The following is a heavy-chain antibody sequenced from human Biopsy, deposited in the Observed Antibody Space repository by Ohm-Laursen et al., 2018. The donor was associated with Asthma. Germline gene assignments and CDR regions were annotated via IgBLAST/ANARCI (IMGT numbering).Heavy chain of an antibody. D-gene: IGHD4-23*01. J-gene: IGHJ1*01. CDR2: VFYGGAT. V-gene: IGHV4-59*07. CDR1: GDSISSYH. Sequence: SDTLSLTCTVSGDSISSYHWSWIRQPPGKGLEWIGYVFYGGATNYNPSLKSRVTISVDTPKNQFFLRLSSVTAADTAVYYCARGVVYGGDSYAEYFQHWGQGTLVTVSS. CDR3: ARGVVYGGDSYAEYFQH.